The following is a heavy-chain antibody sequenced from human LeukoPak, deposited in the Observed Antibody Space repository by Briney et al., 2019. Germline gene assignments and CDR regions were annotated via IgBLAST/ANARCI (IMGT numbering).Heavy chain of an antibody. D-gene: IGHD3-10*01. J-gene: IGHJ4*02. V-gene: IGHV3-23*01. CDR1: GFTFSSYA. CDR2: ISGSGGST. CDR3: ARDLRGSGSYDY. Sequence: GGSLRLSCAASGFTFSSYAMSWVRQAPGKGLEWVSAISGSGGSTYYADSVKGRFTISRDNAKNSLYLQMNSLRAEDTAVYYCARDLRGSGSYDYWGQGTLVTVSS.